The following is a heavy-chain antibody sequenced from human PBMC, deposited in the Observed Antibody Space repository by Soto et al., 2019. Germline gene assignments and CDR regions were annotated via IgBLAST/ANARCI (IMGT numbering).Heavy chain of an antibody. J-gene: IGHJ6*02. CDR3: AREPSYYGSGSFYKENYYYYYGMDV. D-gene: IGHD3-10*01. CDR1: GYTFTSYA. V-gene: IGHV1-3*01. CDR2: INAGNGNT. Sequence: ASVKVSCKASGYTFTSYAMHWVRQAPGQRLEWMGWINAGNGNTKYSQKFQGRGTITRDTSASTAYMDLGSLRTEDTAVYYCAREPSYYGSGSFYKENYYYYYGMDVWGQGTTVTVSS.